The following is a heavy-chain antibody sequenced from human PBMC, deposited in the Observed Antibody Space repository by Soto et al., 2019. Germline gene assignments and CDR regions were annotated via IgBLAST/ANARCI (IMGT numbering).Heavy chain of an antibody. V-gene: IGHV1-3*01. J-gene: IGHJ4*02. CDR1: GYTFTSYA. Sequence: QVQLVQSWAEVKKPGASVKVSCKASGYTFTSYAMHWVRQAPGQRLEWMGWINAGNGNTKYSQKFQGRVTITRDTSASTAYMELSSLISEDTAVYYCARDPGYSYGYNWGQGTLVTVSS. CDR2: INAGNGNT. D-gene: IGHD5-18*01. CDR3: ARDPGYSYGYN.